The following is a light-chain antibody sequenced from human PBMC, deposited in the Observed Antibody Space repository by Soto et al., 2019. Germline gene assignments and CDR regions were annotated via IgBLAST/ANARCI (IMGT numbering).Light chain of an antibody. CDR1: QSVSSN. J-gene: IGKJ4*01. CDR2: GAS. Sequence: EIVMTQSPATLSVSPGEGATLSCRASQSVSSNVAWYQQKPGQAPRILIYGASTRATGIPARFSGSGSGTEFTLTITRLQSEDFAVYYCQQYSNWPPLTFGGGTKVEIK. V-gene: IGKV3-15*01. CDR3: QQYSNWPPLT.